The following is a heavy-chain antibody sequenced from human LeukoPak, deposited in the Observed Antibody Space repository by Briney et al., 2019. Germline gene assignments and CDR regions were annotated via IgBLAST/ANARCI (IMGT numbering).Heavy chain of an antibody. D-gene: IGHD2-15*01. CDR3: ARVAPYIVVVVAATRVGAFDI. CDR2: INHSGST. J-gene: IGHJ3*02. V-gene: IGHV4-34*01. Sequence: SETLSLTCAVYGGSFSGYYWSWIRQPPGKGLEWIGEINHSGSTKYNPSLKSRVTISVDTSKNHSSLNLSSVTAADTAVYYCARVAPYIVVVVAATRVGAFDIWGQGTMVTVSS. CDR1: GGSFSGYY.